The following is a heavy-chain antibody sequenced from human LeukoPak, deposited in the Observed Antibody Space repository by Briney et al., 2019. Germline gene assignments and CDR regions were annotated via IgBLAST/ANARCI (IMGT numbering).Heavy chain of an antibody. D-gene: IGHD6-13*01. CDR2: ISSSGSPI. CDR3: ARPAGSNWYYFGC. V-gene: IGHV3-48*03. Sequence: PGGSLRLSCVASGFTFSSYEMNWVRQAPGKGPEWVSYISSSGSPIKYADSVKGRFTISRDNAKNSLYLQMNSLRAEDTAVYYCARPAGSNWYYFGCWGQGAMVTVSS. CDR1: GFTFSSYE. J-gene: IGHJ4*02.